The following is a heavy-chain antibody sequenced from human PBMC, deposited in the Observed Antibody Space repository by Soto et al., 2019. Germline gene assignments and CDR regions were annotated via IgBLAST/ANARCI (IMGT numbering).Heavy chain of an antibody. CDR2: IYYTGST. CDR1: GGSLTSSSYY. D-gene: IGHD3-10*01. V-gene: IGHV4-39*01. CDR3: ARHASSQYYSGSGLNGLDV. Sequence: SETLSLTCTVSGGSLTSSSYYWGWIRQPPGKGLDWIATIYYTGSTFYNPSLESRVAISVDTSENQFSLQLSSVTASDTAVYYCARHASSQYYSGSGLNGLDVCGQGTTVAVSS. J-gene: IGHJ6*02.